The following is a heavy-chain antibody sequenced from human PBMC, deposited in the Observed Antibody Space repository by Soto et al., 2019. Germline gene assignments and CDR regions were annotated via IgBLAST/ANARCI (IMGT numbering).Heavy chain of an antibody. D-gene: IGHD2-15*01. Sequence: PSETLSLTCTVSGGSISSSSYYWGWIRQPPGKGLEWIGSIYYSGSTYYNPSLKSRVTISVDTSKNQFSLKLSSVTAADTAVYYCARHTPAISISDHWGQGTQVTVSS. CDR1: GGSISSSSYY. CDR3: ARHTPAISISDH. CDR2: IYYSGST. V-gene: IGHV4-39*01. J-gene: IGHJ4*02.